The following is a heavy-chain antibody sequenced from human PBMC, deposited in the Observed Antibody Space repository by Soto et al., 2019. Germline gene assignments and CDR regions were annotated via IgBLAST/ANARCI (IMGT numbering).Heavy chain of an antibody. V-gene: IGHV4-4*02. D-gene: IGHD3-10*01. CDR2: IYHSGST. J-gene: IGHJ6*02. Sequence: SETLSLTCAVSGGSISSSNWWSWVRQPPGKGLEWIGEIYHSGSTNYNPSLKSRVTISVDKSKNQFSLKLSSVTAADTAVYYCARGSAYGSGSDYYYYGMHVWGPATTVTVSS. CDR3: ARGSAYGSGSDYYYYGMHV. CDR1: GGSISSSNW.